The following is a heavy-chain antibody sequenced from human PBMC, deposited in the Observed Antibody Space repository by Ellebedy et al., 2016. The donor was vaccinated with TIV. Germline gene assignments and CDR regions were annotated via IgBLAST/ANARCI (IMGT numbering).Heavy chain of an antibody. CDR2: IKQDGSEK. CDR3: ARDREHLYAPPNY. Sequence: GESLKISCAASGFTFSSYWMSWVRQAPGKGLEWVANIKQDGSEKYYLDSVKGRFTISRDNAKNSLYLQMNSLRAADTAVYYCARDREHLYAPPNYWGQGTLVTVSS. J-gene: IGHJ4*02. V-gene: IGHV3-7*04. CDR1: GFTFSSYW. D-gene: IGHD2-2*01.